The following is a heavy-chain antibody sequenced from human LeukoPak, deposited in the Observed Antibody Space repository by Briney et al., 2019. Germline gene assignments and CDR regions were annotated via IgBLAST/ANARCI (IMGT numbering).Heavy chain of an antibody. J-gene: IGHJ1*01. Sequence: GGSLRLSCAASGFTFSTYAMSWVRQAPGKGLEWVSGISAPGGSTYYADSVKGRFTISRDNSKNTLYLQMKSLRAEDTAVYYCAKXQTXXXXXXEXWGQXXLXTVSS. CDR3: AKXQTXXXXXXEX. CDR1: GFTFSTYA. CDR2: ISAPGGST. V-gene: IGHV3-23*01.